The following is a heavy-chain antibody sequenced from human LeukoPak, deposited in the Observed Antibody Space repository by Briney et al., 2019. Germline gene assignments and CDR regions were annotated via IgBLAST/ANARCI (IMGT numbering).Heavy chain of an antibody. V-gene: IGHV1-18*01. CDR2: ISAYNGNT. CDR1: GYTFTDYD. CDR3: ARDRALDKIVVVIYDAFDI. D-gene: IGHD3-22*01. Sequence: ASVKVSCKSSGYTFTDYDINWVRQATGQGLEWMGWISAYNGNTNYAQKLQGRVTMTTDTSTSTAYMELRSLRSDDTAVYYCARDRALDKIVVVIYDAFDIWGQGTMVTVSS. J-gene: IGHJ3*02.